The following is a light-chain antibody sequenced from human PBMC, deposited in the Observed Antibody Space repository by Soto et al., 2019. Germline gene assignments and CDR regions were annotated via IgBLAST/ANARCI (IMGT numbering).Light chain of an antibody. Sequence: QTVVTQETSFSVSPGGTVTLTCGLSSGSVSTSYFPSWYQQTPGQSPRTLIYATNTLSSGVPDRFSGSILGNKAALTITGAQADDESDYYCVVYMGSGISVFGGGTKLTVL. CDR2: ATN. J-gene: IGLJ3*02. V-gene: IGLV8-61*01. CDR3: VVYMGSGISV. CDR1: SGSVSTSYF.